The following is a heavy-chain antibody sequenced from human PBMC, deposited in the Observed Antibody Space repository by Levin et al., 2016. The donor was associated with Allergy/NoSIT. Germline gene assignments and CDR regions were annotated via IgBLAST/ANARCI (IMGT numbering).Heavy chain of an antibody. CDR2: TYPGDGET. D-gene: IGHD3-16*01. J-gene: IGHJ1*01. Sequence: GESLKISCKGSGYSFTTYWIGWVRQMPGQGLEWMGMTYPGDGETRYSPSFQGQFSISADKSITTVYLQWSSLKASDSAMYFCARSVQGRRPDWGPIEHWGQGTLVTVSS. CDR1: GYSFTTYW. CDR3: ARSVQGRRPDWGPIEH. V-gene: IGHV5-51*01.